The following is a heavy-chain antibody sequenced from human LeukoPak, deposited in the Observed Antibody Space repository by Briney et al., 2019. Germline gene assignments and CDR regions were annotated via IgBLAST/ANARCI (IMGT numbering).Heavy chain of an antibody. CDR2: ISGYNGNT. CDR1: GYIFTSYG. Sequence: ASVKVSCWASGYIFTSYGISWVRQAPGQGLEWMGWISGYNGNTNYAQKFQGRVTMTTDTSTSTAYMELRSLRSDDTAVYYCARADIRAIASSGWYGFDYWGQGTLVTVSS. D-gene: IGHD6-19*01. J-gene: IGHJ4*02. CDR3: ARADIRAIASSGWYGFDY. V-gene: IGHV1-18*01.